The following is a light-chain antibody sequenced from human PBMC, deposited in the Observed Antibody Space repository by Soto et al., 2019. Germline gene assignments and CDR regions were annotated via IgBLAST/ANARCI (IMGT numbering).Light chain of an antibody. J-gene: IGKJ2*01. CDR1: QSLSTY. CDR3: QYYGSSHT. Sequence: EVVLTQSPDTLSLSPGESATLSCRASQSLSTYLAWYQHKPGQAPRLLIYGAYNRATGIPDRFSGSGSGTDFTLTITRLEAEDFAVYFWQYYGSSHTFGQGTKLEIK. V-gene: IGKV3-20*01. CDR2: GAY.